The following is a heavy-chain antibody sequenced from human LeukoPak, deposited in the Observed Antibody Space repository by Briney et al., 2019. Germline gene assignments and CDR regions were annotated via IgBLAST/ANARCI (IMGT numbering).Heavy chain of an antibody. CDR2: IIPIFGTA. Sequence: SVKVSCKASGGTSSSYAISWVRQAPGQGLEWMGGIIPIFGTANYAQKFQGRVTITADESTSTAYMELSSLRSEDTAVYYCARGGYSYGYHYYGMDVWGQGTTVTVSS. D-gene: IGHD5-18*01. CDR1: GGTSSSYA. V-gene: IGHV1-69*01. J-gene: IGHJ6*02. CDR3: ARGGYSYGYHYYGMDV.